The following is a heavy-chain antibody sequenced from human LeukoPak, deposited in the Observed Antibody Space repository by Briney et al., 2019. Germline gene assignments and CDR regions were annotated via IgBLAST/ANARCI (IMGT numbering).Heavy chain of an antibody. CDR1: GDSVSSNSAA. CDR3: ARAPGVRGVIIGYYFDY. D-gene: IGHD3-10*02. CDR2: TYYRSKWYN. J-gene: IGHJ4*02. Sequence: SQTLSLTCAISGDSVSSNSAAWNWIRQSPSRGLEWLGRTYYRSKWYNDYAVSVKSRITINPDTSKNQFSLQLNSVTLEDTAVYYCARAPGVRGVIIGYYFDYWGQGTLVTVSS. V-gene: IGHV6-1*01.